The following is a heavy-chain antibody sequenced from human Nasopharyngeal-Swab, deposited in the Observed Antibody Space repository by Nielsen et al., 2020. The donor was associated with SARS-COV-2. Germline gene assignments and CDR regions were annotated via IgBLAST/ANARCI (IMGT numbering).Heavy chain of an antibody. D-gene: IGHD6-19*01. V-gene: IGHV3-7*01. CDR2: INQDGGEK. CDR3: ARHSGWSFDY. CDR1: GFTFSSYW. Sequence: GGSLRLSCAASGFTFSSYWMTWVRQAPGKGLEWVANINQDGGEKYYVDSVKGRFTISRDNAKNSLYLQVNSLRAEDTAVYYCARHSGWSFDYWGQGTLVTVSS. J-gene: IGHJ4*02.